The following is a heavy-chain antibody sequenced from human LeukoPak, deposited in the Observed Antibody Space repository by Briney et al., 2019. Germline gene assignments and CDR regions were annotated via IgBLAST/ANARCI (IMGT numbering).Heavy chain of an antibody. D-gene: IGHD5-18*01. J-gene: IGHJ3*02. CDR3: AREGYSYGYDAFDI. V-gene: IGHV4-59*01. CDR1: GGSISSYY. Sequence: PSETLSLTCTVSGGSISSYYWSWIRQPPGKGLEWIGYIYYSGSTNYNPSLKSRVTISVDTSKSQFSLKLSSVTAADTAVYYCAREGYSYGYDAFDIWGQGTMVTVSS. CDR2: IYYSGST.